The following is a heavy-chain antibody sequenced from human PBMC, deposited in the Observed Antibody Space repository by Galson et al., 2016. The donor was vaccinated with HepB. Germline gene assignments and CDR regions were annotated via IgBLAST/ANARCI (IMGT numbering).Heavy chain of an antibody. CDR3: ASTPGDTSMDPFYSYFGLDV. V-gene: IGHV3-23*01. CDR1: GFTFSDYA. D-gene: IGHD5-18*01. CDR2: ISASTGST. Sequence: SLRLSCAASGFTFSDYAMSWVRQAPGKGLEWVSAISASTGSTYYADSVKGRFTISRDNSRRMLFLQMNSLRAEDTAVYYCASTPGDTSMDPFYSYFGLDVWGQGTTVTVSS. J-gene: IGHJ6*02.